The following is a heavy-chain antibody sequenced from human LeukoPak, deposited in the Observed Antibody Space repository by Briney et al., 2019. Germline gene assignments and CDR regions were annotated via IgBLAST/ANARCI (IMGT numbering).Heavy chain of an antibody. J-gene: IGHJ4*02. CDR1: GYTFTGYY. CDR2: INPNSGGT. CDR3: ARGGLDKIYYYESSPFDY. Sequence: ASVKVSCKASGYTFTGYYMHWVRQAPGQGLEWMGWINPNSGGTNYAQKFQGRVTMTRDTSISTAYMELSRLRSDDTAVYYCARGGLDKIYYYESSPFDYWGQGTLVTVSS. V-gene: IGHV1-2*02. D-gene: IGHD3-22*01.